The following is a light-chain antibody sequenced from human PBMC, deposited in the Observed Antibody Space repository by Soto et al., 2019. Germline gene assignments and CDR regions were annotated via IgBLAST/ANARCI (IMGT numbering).Light chain of an antibody. CDR2: DVS. CDR3: SSYTSSTTYVV. J-gene: IGLJ2*01. V-gene: IGLV2-14*01. Sequence: QYALTQPASVSGSPGQSITISCTGTSSDVGGYNYVSWYQQHPGKAPKLMIYDVSNRPSGVSNRFSGSKSGNTASLTISGLQAEDEADYYCSSYTSSTTYVVFRGGTQLTVL. CDR1: SSDVGGYNY.